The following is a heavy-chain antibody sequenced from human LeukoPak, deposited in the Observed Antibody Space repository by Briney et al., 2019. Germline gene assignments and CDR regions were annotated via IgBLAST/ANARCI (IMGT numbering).Heavy chain of an antibody. Sequence: GSSVKVSCKASGYNFSGHYMHWVRQAPGQRLEWMGWIKPSNGDTKYAQNLQGRFTMTRDTSISTAYMELSSLTSDDTAVYYCASPPLSSAMYYAHWGQGTLVTVSS. CDR3: ASPPLSSAMYYAH. J-gene: IGHJ4*02. D-gene: IGHD1-26*01. CDR1: GYNFSGHY. V-gene: IGHV1-2*02. CDR2: IKPSNGDT.